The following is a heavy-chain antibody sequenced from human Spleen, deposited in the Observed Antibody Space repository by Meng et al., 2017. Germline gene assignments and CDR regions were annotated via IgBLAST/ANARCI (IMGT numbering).Heavy chain of an antibody. CDR3: ARDEDISAAGKLFGDY. J-gene: IGHJ4*01. CDR2: ITPFNGNT. CDR1: GYTFTYRY. V-gene: IGHV1-45*02. D-gene: IGHD6-13*01. Sequence: SVKVSCKASGYTFTYRYLHWVRQAPGQALEWMGWITPFNGNTNYAQKFQDRVTITRDRSMSTAYMELSSLRSEDTAMYYCARDEDISAAGKLFGDYWGHGTQVTVSS.